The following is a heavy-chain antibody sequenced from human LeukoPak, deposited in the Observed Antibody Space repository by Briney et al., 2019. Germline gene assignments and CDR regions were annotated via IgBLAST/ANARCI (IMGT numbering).Heavy chain of an antibody. CDR2: ISSSSIYI. V-gene: IGHV3-21*01. D-gene: IGHD3-9*01. J-gene: IGHJ4*02. CDR3: ARTYYDILTGYNPYFDY. CDR1: GFTFRNYR. Sequence: GGSLRLSCAASGFTFRNYRMNWVRQAPGKGLEWVSSISSSSIYIYYADSLKGRFTISRDNAKNSLYLQMNSLRAEDTAVYYCARTYYDILTGYNPYFDYWGQGTLVTVSS.